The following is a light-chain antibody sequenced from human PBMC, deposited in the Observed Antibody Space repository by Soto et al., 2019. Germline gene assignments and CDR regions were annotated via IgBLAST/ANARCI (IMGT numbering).Light chain of an antibody. CDR1: QSVRPNY. CDR2: GAT. V-gene: IGKV3-20*01. J-gene: IGKJ1*01. Sequence: ELVLTQYPDTLSLSPGDRATLSCRASQSVRPNYLAWLQQKPGQAPSLLISGATTRVTGVPDRFSGSGSGTDFTLTIRRLEHEEFAVYYCQQNGGARPFGQGTKGE. CDR3: QQNGGARP.